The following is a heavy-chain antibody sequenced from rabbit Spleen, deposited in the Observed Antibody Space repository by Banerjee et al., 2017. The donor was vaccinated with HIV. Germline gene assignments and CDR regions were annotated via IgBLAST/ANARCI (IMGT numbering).Heavy chain of an antibody. Sequence: QSLEESGGDLVKPGASLTLTCTASGFSFNSYYYMCWVRQAPGKGLEWIACIYGGSSGSTYYATWAKGRFTISRTSSTTVTLRMTSLTAADTATYICARDLVTVIGWNFNLWGPGTLVTVS. CDR1: GFSFNSYYY. V-gene: IGHV1S40*01. J-gene: IGHJ4*01. D-gene: IGHD5-1*01. CDR2: IYGGSSGST. CDR3: ARDLVTVIGWNFNL.